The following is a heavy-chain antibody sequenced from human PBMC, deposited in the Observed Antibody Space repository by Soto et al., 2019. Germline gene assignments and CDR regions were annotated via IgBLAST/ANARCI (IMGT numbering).Heavy chain of an antibody. CDR2: IRSKAYGGTT. J-gene: IGHJ4*02. CDR1: GFTFGDYA. D-gene: IGHD6-6*01. V-gene: IGHV3-49*03. Sequence: GGSLRLSCTASGFTFGDYAMSWFRQAPGKGLEWVGFIRSKAYGGTTEYAASVKGRFTISRDDSKSIAYLQMNSLKTEDTAVYYCTLYSSSSTALPYYFDYWGQGTLVTVSS. CDR3: TLYSSSSTALPYYFDY.